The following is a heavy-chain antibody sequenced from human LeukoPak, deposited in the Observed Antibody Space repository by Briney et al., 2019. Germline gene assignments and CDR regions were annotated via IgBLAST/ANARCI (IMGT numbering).Heavy chain of an antibody. CDR3: ARGGEYYGSGSYYY. Sequence: GGSLRLSCAASGFTFSSYSMNWVRQAPGKGLEWVAVISYDGSNKYYADSVKGRFTISRDNSKNTLYLQMNSLRAEDTAVYYCARGGEYYGSGSYYYWGQGTLVTVSS. CDR1: GFTFSSYS. J-gene: IGHJ4*02. CDR2: ISYDGSNK. D-gene: IGHD3-10*01. V-gene: IGHV3-30*03.